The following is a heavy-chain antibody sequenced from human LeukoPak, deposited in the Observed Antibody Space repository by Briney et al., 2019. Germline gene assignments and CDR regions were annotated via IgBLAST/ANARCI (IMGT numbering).Heavy chain of an antibody. CDR2: IYSDGRI. J-gene: IGHJ4*02. Sequence: GGSLRLSXAASGFTVSSNYMSWVSQAPGRGLEWVSVIYSDGRIHSADSVKGRFTISRDDSKNTLSLQMNSLRAEDTAVYYCARESGYSYGLAGFFDYWGQGTLVTVSS. CDR1: GFTVSSNY. D-gene: IGHD5-18*01. V-gene: IGHV3-53*01. CDR3: ARESGYSYGLAGFFDY.